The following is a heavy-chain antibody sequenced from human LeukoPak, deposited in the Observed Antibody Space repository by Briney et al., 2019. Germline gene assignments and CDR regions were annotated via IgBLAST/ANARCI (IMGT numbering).Heavy chain of an antibody. CDR1: GFTFSSYA. J-gene: IGHJ4*02. CDR3: AKDRDRLRSTTSFDY. CDR2: ISYDGSNK. V-gene: IGHV3-30-3*01. Sequence: GGSLRLSCAASGFTFSSYAMHWVRQAPGKGLEWVAVISYDGSNKYYADSVKGRFTISRDNSKNTPYLQMNSLRAEDTAVYYCAKDRDRLRSTTSFDYWGQGTLVTVSS. D-gene: IGHD4-17*01.